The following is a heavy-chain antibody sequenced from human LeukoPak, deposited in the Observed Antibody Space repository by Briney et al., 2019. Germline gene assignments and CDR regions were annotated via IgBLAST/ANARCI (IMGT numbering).Heavy chain of an antibody. CDR1: GFTFSNAW. CDR3: AGGGEAARSLAY. Sequence: GGSLRLSCEASGFTFSNAWMTWVRQAPGKGLEWVGRIKSKTDGGTTDYAAPVKGRFTLSRDDSKNTLFLQMNSLRTDDTALYYCAGGGEAARSLAYWGQGALVTVSS. V-gene: IGHV3-15*01. D-gene: IGHD6-6*01. J-gene: IGHJ4*02. CDR2: IKSKTDGGTT.